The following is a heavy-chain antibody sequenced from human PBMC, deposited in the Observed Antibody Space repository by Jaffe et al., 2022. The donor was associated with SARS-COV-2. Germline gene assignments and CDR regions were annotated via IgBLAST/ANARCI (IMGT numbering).Heavy chain of an antibody. V-gene: IGHV3-23*01. CDR1: GFTFSSCA. Sequence: EVQLLESGGGLVQPGGSLRLSCAASGFTFSSCAMSWVRQAPGKGLEWVSTITGSGDNTYYADSVKGRFTISRDNSKNTLYLLMNSLRAEDTAVYYCAKGSSGSGWYYFDYWGQGTLVTVSS. CDR2: ITGSGDNT. J-gene: IGHJ4*02. D-gene: IGHD6-19*01. CDR3: AKGSSGSGWYYFDY.